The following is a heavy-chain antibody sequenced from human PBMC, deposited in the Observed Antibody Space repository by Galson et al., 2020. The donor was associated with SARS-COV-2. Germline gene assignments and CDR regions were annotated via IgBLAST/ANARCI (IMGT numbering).Heavy chain of an antibody. D-gene: IGHD6-13*01. CDR1: EFTFSDYE. CDR2: ISTGGTNI. Sequence: GGSLRLYCAASEFTFSDYELNWVHQAPGKGLEWISSISTGGTNIYYADSVKGRFTICRDHATNSLYLQMTSLRAEDTAVYYCASPYLAAASFFGAFDVWGQGTMVTVSS. CDR3: ASPYLAAASFFGAFDV. J-gene: IGHJ3*01. V-gene: IGHV3-48*03.